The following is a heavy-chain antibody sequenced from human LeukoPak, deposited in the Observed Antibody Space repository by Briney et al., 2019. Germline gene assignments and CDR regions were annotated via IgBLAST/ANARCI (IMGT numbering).Heavy chain of an antibody. Sequence: ASVKVSCKASGYTFTSYDINWVRQATGQGLEWMGWMNPNSGNTGYAQKFQGRVTMTRNTSISIAYMELSSLRSEDTAVYYCARVVPNWRVRRLGRYYYGMDVWGQGTTVTVSS. CDR3: ARVVPNWRVRRLGRYYYGMDV. D-gene: IGHD6-6*01. V-gene: IGHV1-8*01. CDR1: GYTFTSYD. CDR2: MNPNSGNT. J-gene: IGHJ6*02.